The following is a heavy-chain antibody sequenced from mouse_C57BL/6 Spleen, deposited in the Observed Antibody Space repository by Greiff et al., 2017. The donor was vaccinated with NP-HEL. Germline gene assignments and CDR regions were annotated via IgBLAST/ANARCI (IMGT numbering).Heavy chain of an antibody. V-gene: IGHV1-80*01. J-gene: IGHJ2*01. CDR1: GYAFSSYW. D-gene: IGHD2-4*01. CDR2: IYPGDGAT. CDR3: ARGGDYDWYFDY. Sequence: QVQLKESGAELVKPGASVKISCKASGYAFSSYWMNWVKQRPGKGLEWIGQIYPGDGATNYNGKFKGKATLTADKSSSTAYMQLSSLTSEDSAVYFCARGGDYDWYFDYWGQGTTLTVSS.